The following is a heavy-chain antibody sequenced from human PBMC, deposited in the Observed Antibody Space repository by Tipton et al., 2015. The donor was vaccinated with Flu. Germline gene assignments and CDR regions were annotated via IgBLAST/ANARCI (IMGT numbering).Heavy chain of an antibody. Sequence: TLSLTCSVSGGSISTTNSYWGWIRQPPGKGLEWIGSIYHSGSTYYNPSLKSRVTISVDTSKNQFSLELSSVTAADTAVYYCARLSSNWYHQLDNWGQGTLVTVSS. CDR3: ARLSSNWYHQLDN. CDR2: IYHSGST. CDR1: GGSISTTNSY. D-gene: IGHD6-13*01. V-gene: IGHV4-39*07. J-gene: IGHJ4*02.